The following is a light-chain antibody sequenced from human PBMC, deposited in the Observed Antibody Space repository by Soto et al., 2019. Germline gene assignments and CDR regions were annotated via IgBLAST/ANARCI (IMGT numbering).Light chain of an antibody. Sequence: QPVLTQPPSASETPGQRVTISCSGGSSNIGRNPVSWYQQLPGTAPKLLICDNNQRPSGVPDRFSGSKSGTSASLAISGLQSEDEADYYCAAWDDSLNGWVFGGGTKLTVL. J-gene: IGLJ3*02. CDR2: DNN. CDR3: AAWDDSLNGWV. CDR1: SSNIGRNP. V-gene: IGLV1-44*01.